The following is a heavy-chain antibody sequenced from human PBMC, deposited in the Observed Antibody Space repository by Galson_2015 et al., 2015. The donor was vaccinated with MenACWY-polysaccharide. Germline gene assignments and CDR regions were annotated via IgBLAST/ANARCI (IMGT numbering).Heavy chain of an antibody. CDR3: ARDDGRLSSSVKSGADY. CDR1: GYTFTSYA. Sequence: SVKVSCKASGYTFTSYAMNWVRQAPGQGLEWMGWISAYNGDTSYAQKLQGRVTMTTDTSASTAYMELRSLRSDDTAVYYCARDDGRLSSSVKSGADYWGQGTLVTVSS. J-gene: IGHJ4*02. V-gene: IGHV1-18*01. CDR2: ISAYNGDT. D-gene: IGHD6-13*01.